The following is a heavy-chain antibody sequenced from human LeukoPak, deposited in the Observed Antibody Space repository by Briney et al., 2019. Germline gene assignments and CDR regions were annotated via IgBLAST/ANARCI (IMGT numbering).Heavy chain of an antibody. Sequence: PGGSLRLSCAASGFNFSDYTMNWVRQAPGKGLEWVSYISSSGSTIYYADSVKGRFTISRDNAKNSLYLQMNSLRAEDTAVYYCARVNGYSSGWYRVPLYYFDYWGQGTLVTVSS. CDR3: ARVNGYSSGWYRVPLYYFDY. CDR1: GFNFSDYT. CDR2: ISSSGSTI. D-gene: IGHD6-19*01. J-gene: IGHJ4*02. V-gene: IGHV3-48*04.